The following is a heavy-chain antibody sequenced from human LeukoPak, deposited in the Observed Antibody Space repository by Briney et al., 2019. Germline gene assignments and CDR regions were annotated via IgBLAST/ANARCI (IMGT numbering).Heavy chain of an antibody. CDR1: GGSLSSSDSY. V-gene: IGHV4-30-2*01. CDR3: ARERVVTTTHYYYYMDV. CDR2: IYHGGRT. Sequence: SQTLSLTCCVSGGSLSSSDSYWSWIRQPPGEGLEWIGYIYHGGRTYFNPSLESRASISIDRSKNQFSLRLSSVTAADTAVYYCARERVVTTTHYYYYMDVWGKGTTVTVSS. J-gene: IGHJ6*03. D-gene: IGHD3-22*01.